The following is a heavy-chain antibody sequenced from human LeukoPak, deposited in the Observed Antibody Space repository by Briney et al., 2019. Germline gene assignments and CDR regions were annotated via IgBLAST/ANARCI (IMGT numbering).Heavy chain of an antibody. CDR1: GASIGNSSYY. CDR3: ARARIRQLVPEVFDY. CDR2: IYYSGTT. D-gene: IGHD6-13*01. Sequence: SETLSLTCTVSGASIGNSSYYWGWIRQPPGKGLEWIGSIYYSGTTYYSPSLKSRVTISVDTSKNLFSLRLSSVTAADTAVYYCARARIRQLVPEVFDYWGQGTLVTVSS. V-gene: IGHV4-39*07. J-gene: IGHJ4*02.